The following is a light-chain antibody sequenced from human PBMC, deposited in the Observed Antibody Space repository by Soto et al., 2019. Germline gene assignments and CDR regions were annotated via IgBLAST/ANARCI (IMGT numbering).Light chain of an antibody. V-gene: IGLV2-14*03. CDR3: SSYTSSSTLL. Sequence: QSVLTQPASVSGSPGQSITISCTGTSSDVGGYNYVSWYQHHPGKAPTVMIYDVSNRPSGISNRFSGSKSGNTASLTISGLQAEDEADYYCSSYTSSSTLLFGGGTKLTVL. CDR2: DVS. CDR1: SSDVGGYNY. J-gene: IGLJ3*02.